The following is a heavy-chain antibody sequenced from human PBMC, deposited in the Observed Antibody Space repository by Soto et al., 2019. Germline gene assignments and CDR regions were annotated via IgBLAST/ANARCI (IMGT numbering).Heavy chain of an antibody. CDR2: ISGSGGST. Sequence: GGSLRLSCAASGFTFSSYAMSWVRQAPGKGLEWVSAISGSGGSTYYADSVKGRFTISRDNSKNTLYLQMNSLRAEDTAVYYCASGHSSGWYGQQDYWGQGTLVTVSS. CDR1: GFTFSSYA. J-gene: IGHJ4*02. CDR3: ASGHSSGWYGQQDY. D-gene: IGHD6-19*01. V-gene: IGHV3-23*01.